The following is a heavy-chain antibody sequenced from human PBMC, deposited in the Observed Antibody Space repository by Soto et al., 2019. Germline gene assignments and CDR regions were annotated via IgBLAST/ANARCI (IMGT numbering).Heavy chain of an antibody. CDR1: GGTFSSYA. CDR2: IIPIFGTA. V-gene: IGHV1-69*13. Sequence: SVKVSCKASGGTFSSYAISLVRQAPGQGLEWMGGIIPIFGTANYAQKFQGRVTITADESTSTAYMELSSLRSEDTAVYYCARGQKYSSGWYSSGFDYWGQGTLVTVSS. D-gene: IGHD6-19*01. J-gene: IGHJ4*02. CDR3: ARGQKYSSGWYSSGFDY.